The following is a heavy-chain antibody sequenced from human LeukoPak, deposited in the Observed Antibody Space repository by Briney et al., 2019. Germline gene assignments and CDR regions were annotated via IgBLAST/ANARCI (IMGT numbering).Heavy chain of an antibody. CDR2: INHSGST. Sequence: KTSETLSLTCAVYGGSFSGYYWSWIRQPPGKGLEWIGEINHSGSTNYNPSLKSRVTISVDTSKNQFSLKLSSVTAADTAVYYCARGYSSDYWGQGTLVTVSS. CDR1: GGSFSGYY. CDR3: ARGYSSDY. D-gene: IGHD2-21*01. V-gene: IGHV4-34*01. J-gene: IGHJ4*02.